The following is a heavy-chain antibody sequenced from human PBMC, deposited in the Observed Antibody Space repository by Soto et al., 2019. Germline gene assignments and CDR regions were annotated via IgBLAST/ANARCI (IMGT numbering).Heavy chain of an antibody. V-gene: IGHV3-11*01. Sequence: PGGSLRLSCAASGFTFSDYYMSWIRQAPGKGLEWVSYISSSGSTIYYADSVKGRFTISRDNAKNSVNLQMNSLRAEDTAVYYCASPPINQQWLVPLDYWGQGTLVTVSS. CDR3: ASPPINQQWLVPLDY. CDR2: ISSSGSTI. CDR1: GFTFSDYY. D-gene: IGHD6-19*01. J-gene: IGHJ4*02.